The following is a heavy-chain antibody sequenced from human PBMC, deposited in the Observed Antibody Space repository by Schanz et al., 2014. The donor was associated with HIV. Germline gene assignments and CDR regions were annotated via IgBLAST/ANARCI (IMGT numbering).Heavy chain of an antibody. J-gene: IGHJ6*02. CDR3: AKTGWSQGNYYYYYGMDV. CDR1: GFPFSNYA. V-gene: IGHV3-33*06. D-gene: IGHD3-3*01. Sequence: VQLVESGGGLVKPGGSLRLSCAASGFPFSNYAMNWVRQAPGKGLEWVAVIWYDGTNKYYADSVKGRFTISRDNSKNTLYLQMNSLRAEDTAVYYCAKTGWSQGNYYYYYGMDVWGQGTTVTVSS. CDR2: IWYDGTNK.